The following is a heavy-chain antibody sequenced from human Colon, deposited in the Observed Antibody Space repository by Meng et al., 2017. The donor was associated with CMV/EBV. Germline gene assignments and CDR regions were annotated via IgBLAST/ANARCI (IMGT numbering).Heavy chain of an antibody. J-gene: IGHJ4*02. CDR1: GDSVSTATAG. D-gene: IGHD6-19*01. Sequence: SQTLSLTWYISGDSVSTATAGWNWIRQSPSRGLEWLGRTYYRSSWLYDYAASVRRRILITEDTSTNQVSLQLQSVTPEDTAVYFCARRQHSGWYYFDQWGQGALVTVSS. CDR3: ARRQHSGWYYFDQ. V-gene: IGHV6-1*01. CDR2: TYYRSSWLY.